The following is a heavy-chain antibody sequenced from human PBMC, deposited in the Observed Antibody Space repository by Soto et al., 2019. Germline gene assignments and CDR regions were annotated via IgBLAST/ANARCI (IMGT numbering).Heavy chain of an antibody. CDR1: GFTFSSYW. V-gene: IGHV3-74*01. CDR2: INNDGSST. J-gene: IGHJ6*03. D-gene: IGHD6-6*01. Sequence: EVQLVESGGGLVQPGGSLRLSCSASGFTFSSYWMHWVRQAPGKGLVWVSHINNDGSSTIYADSVRGRLTISRDNAKNTLYLEMNGLRAEDTAVYFCARDARYYYMDVWGKGTTVTVSS. CDR3: ARDARYYYMDV.